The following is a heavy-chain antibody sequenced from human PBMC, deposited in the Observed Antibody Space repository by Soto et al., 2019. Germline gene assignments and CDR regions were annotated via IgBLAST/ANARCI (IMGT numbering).Heavy chain of an antibody. CDR1: GFTFSSYA. J-gene: IGHJ4*02. CDR2: ISGSGGST. Sequence: EVQVLESGGGLVQPGGSLRLSCAASGFTFSSYAMSWVRQAPGKGLEWVSAISGSGGSTYYADSVKGRFTISRDNSKNTRDLEVNSLRAEAPAVYYWGRDRRVGTCSPRFLAHWGQGTLAPVPS. CDR3: GRDRRVGTCSPRFLAH. V-gene: IGHV3-23*01. D-gene: IGHD1-26*01.